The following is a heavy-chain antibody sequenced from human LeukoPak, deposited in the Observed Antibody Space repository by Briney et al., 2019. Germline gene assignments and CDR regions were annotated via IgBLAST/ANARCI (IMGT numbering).Heavy chain of an antibody. CDR3: ARHSAYYYDSSGYLYYYYYMDV. CDR1: GFTFSNAW. Sequence: PGGSLRLSCAASGFTFSNAWMSWIRQPPGKGLEWIGEINHSGSTNYNPSLKSRVTISVDTSKNQFSLKLSSVTAADTAVYYCARHSAYYYDSSGYLYYYYYMDVWGKGTTVTISS. V-gene: IGHV4-34*01. D-gene: IGHD3-22*01. J-gene: IGHJ6*03. CDR2: INHSGST.